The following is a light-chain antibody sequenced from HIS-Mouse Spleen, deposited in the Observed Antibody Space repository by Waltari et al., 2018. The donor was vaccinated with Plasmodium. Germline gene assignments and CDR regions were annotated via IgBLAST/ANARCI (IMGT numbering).Light chain of an antibody. Sequence: SYELTQPHSVPVSPGQTARIPCSGAALPQKYTYWYQQQSGQAPGLVIYEDSKRPSGIPERFSGSSSGTMATLTISGAQVEDEADYYCYSTDSSGNHRVFGGGTKLTVL. CDR1: ALPQKY. J-gene: IGLJ3*02. CDR3: YSTDSSGNHRV. V-gene: IGLV3-10*01. CDR2: EDS.